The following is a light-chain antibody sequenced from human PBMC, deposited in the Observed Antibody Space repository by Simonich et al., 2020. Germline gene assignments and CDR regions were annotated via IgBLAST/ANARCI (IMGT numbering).Light chain of an antibody. CDR3: AAWDDSLNGWV. CDR1: SSNIGSNY. V-gene: IGLV1-44*01. J-gene: IGLJ3*02. Sequence: QSVLTQPPSASGTPGQRVTISCSGSSSNIGSNYVYWYQQLPGTAPKLLIYSNNQRPPVVPDRFSGAKSGTSASLAISGLQSEDEADYYCAAWDDSLNGWVFGGGTKLTVL. CDR2: SNN.